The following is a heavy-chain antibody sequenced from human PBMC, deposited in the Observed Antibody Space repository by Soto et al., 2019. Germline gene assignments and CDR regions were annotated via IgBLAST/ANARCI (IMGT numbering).Heavy chain of an antibody. Sequence: GGSLRLSCAASGFTFSSYAMHWVRQAPGKGLEWVAVISYDGSNKYYADSVKGRFTISRDNSKNTLYLQMNSLRAEDTAVYYCARAYYPIGCSGGSCYSNYYYYYGMDVWGQGTTVTVSS. D-gene: IGHD2-15*01. CDR3: ARAYYPIGCSGGSCYSNYYYYYGMDV. CDR1: GFTFSSYA. CDR2: ISYDGSNK. J-gene: IGHJ6*02. V-gene: IGHV3-30-3*01.